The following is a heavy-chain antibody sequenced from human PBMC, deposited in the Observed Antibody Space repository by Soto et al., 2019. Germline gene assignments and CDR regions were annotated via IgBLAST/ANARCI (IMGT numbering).Heavy chain of an antibody. Sequence: PGGSLRLSCAASGVSFNNYDMHWVRQAPGKGLEWLTVISYDGGDKYYADSVKGRFTISRDNSMGTLYLQIDSLKPEDTAVYYCAKGPLFDCWGQGTLVTVSS. CDR1: GVSFNNYD. CDR3: AKGPLFDC. V-gene: IGHV3-30*18. CDR2: ISYDGGDK. J-gene: IGHJ4*02.